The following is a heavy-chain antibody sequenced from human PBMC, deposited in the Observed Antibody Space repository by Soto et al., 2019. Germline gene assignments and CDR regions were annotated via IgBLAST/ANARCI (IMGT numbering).Heavy chain of an antibody. CDR3: ARDPVAGTYFAY. CDR2: INGYNGNT. D-gene: IGHD6-19*01. V-gene: IGHV1-18*01. J-gene: IGHJ4*02. Sequence: QVQLVQSGAEVKKPGASVKVSCKASGYTFTTYGISWVRQAPGQGLEWMGWINGYNGNTNYAQKLQGRVTMTTDTTTSTTYMELRSLRSDDTAVYYCARDPVAGTYFAYWGQGTLVTVSS. CDR1: GYTFTTYG.